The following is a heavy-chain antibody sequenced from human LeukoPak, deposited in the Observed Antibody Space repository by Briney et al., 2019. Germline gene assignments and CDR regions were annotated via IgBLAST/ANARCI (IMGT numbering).Heavy chain of an antibody. V-gene: IGHV3-23*01. CDR3: AINAGQWLVPFDY. CDR1: VFTFSSHA. J-gene: IGHJ4*02. D-gene: IGHD6-19*01. CDR2: ISGSRGST. Sequence: GGALRLSCAASVFTFSSHAVSWVREAPGRGLECVSAISGSRGSTYYADSVRGRFTISRDNSKNTLFLQMNSLRAEDTAVYYCAINAGQWLVPFDYWGQGTLVTVSS.